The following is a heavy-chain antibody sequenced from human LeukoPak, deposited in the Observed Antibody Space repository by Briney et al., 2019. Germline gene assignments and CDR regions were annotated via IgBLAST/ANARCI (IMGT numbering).Heavy chain of an antibody. CDR2: ISAYNGNT. CDR1: GYTFTGYY. V-gene: IGHV1-18*04. CDR3: ARVSMSTTKDY. Sequence: SVKVSCKASGYTFTGYYMHWVRQAPGQGLEWMGWISAYNGNTNYAQKLQGRVTMTTDTSTSTAYMELRSLRSDDTAVYYCARVSMSTTKDYWGQGTLVTVSS. J-gene: IGHJ4*02. D-gene: IGHD5-24*01.